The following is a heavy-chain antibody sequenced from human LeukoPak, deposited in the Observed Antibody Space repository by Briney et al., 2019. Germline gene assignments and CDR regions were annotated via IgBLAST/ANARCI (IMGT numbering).Heavy chain of an antibody. CDR1: GFIVSSNY. CDR3: ARGYDSSGYYGGVGCYFDY. V-gene: IGHV3-66*01. D-gene: IGHD3-22*01. CDR2: IYSGGST. J-gene: IGHJ4*02. Sequence: GGSLRLSCAASGFIVSSNYVSWVRQAPGKGLEWVSVIYSGGSTYYADSVKGRFTISRDNSKNTLCLQMNSLRAEDTAVYYCARGYDSSGYYGGVGCYFDYWGQGTLVTVSS.